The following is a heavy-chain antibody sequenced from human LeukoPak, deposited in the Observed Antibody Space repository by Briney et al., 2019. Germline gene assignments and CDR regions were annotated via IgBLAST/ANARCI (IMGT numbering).Heavy chain of an antibody. CDR3: AREYSSGWPDY. Sequence: GGSLRLSCAASGFTFSDYYMSWIRQAPGKGLEWVPYISSSSSYTNYADSVKGRFTISRDNAKNSLYLQMNSLRAEDTAVYYCAREYSSGWPDYWGQGTLVTVSS. CDR1: GFTFSDYY. J-gene: IGHJ4*02. D-gene: IGHD6-19*01. V-gene: IGHV3-11*05. CDR2: ISSSSSYT.